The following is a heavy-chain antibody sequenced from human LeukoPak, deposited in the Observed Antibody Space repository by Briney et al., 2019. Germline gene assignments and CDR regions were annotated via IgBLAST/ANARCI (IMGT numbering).Heavy chain of an antibody. D-gene: IGHD5-18*01. CDR2: ISSGSNYI. CDR1: GFSFSSYG. J-gene: IGHJ4*02. V-gene: IGHV3-21*01. CDR3: ARAGDNTTMVTQ. Sequence: PGGSLRLSCAVSGFSFSSYGINWVRQAPGKGLEWVSSISSGSNYIYYADSVKGRFTISRDNAMNSLYLQMNSLRAEDTAVYYCARAGDNTTMVTQWGQGTLVTVSS.